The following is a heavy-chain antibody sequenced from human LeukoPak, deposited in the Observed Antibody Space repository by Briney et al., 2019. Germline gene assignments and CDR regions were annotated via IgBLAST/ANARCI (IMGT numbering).Heavy chain of an antibody. CDR1: GGSISSYY. CDR3: ARRDDTFDY. J-gene: IGHJ4*02. V-gene: IGHV4-59*08. Sequence: SETLSLTCTVSGGSISSYYWSWIRQPPGKGLEWVGYIYYSGSTNYNPSLKSRVTISVDTSKNQFSLKLSSVTAADTAVYYCARRDDTFDYWGQGTLVTVSS. D-gene: IGHD3-9*01. CDR2: IYYSGST.